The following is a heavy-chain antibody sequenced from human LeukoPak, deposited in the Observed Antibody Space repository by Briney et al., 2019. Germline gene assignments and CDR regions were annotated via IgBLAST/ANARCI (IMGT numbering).Heavy chain of an antibody. Sequence: ASVKVSCKASGYTFTGYYMHWVRQAPGQGLEWMGWINPNSGGTNYAQKFQGWVTMTRDTSISTAYMELSMLRSDDTAVYYCARDQEGKRNWLDPWGQGTLVTVSS. CDR3: ARDQEGKRNWLDP. CDR1: GYTFTGYY. V-gene: IGHV1-2*04. CDR2: INPNSGGT. J-gene: IGHJ5*02.